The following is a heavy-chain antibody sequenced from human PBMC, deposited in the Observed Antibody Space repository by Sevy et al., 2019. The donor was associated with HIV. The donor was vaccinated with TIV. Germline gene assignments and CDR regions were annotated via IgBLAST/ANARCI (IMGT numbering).Heavy chain of an antibody. CDR2: MNSHNNKT. J-gene: IGHJ4*02. CDR3: ARLRSGWRGFDF. CDR1: GYTFTSYD. V-gene: IGHV1-8*01. Sequence: ASVKVSCKTSGYTFTSYDLYWVRQATGQGLEWMGWMNSHNNKTGYAQEFQGRVTMTWDTSISTAYMELNSLRYEDTAVYYCARLRSGWRGFDFWGQGTQVTVSS. D-gene: IGHD6-19*01.